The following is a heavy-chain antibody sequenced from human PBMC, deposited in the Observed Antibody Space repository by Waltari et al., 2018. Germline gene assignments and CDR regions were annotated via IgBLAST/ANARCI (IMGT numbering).Heavy chain of an antibody. Sequence: QVQLQESGPGLVKPSETLSLTCTVSGGSISSYYWSWIRQPAGKGLEWIGRIYTSVGTNYNPSVKSCVTRAVDTSKNQYSLKLSSVTAADTVVYYCARDLVIAAAGTSYYYYMDVWGKGTTVTISS. V-gene: IGHV4-4*07. CDR1: GGSISSYY. J-gene: IGHJ6*03. CDR3: ARDLVIAAAGTSYYYYMDV. D-gene: IGHD6-13*01. CDR2: IYTSVGT.